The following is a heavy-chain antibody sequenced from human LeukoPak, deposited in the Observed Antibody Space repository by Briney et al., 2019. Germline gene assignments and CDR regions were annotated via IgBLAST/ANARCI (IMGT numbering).Heavy chain of an antibody. D-gene: IGHD4-17*01. J-gene: IGHJ2*01. CDR3: ASLRAYGAWYFDL. Sequence: GGSLRLSCAASGFTFSSYAMSWVRQAPGKGLEWVSVISGSGGSTYYADSVKGRFTISRDNAKNSLYLQMNSLRGEDTAVYYCASLRAYGAWYFDLWGRGTLVTVSS. V-gene: IGHV3-23*01. CDR2: ISGSGGST. CDR1: GFTFSSYA.